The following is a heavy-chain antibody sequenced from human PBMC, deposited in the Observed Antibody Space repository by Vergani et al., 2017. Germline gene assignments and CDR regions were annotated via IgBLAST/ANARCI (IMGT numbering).Heavy chain of an antibody. CDR1: GGSFSGYY. CDR3: ARGMRGWGGAYFDY. J-gene: IGHJ4*02. V-gene: IGHV4-34*01. Sequence: QVQLQQWGAGLLKPSETLSLTCAVYGGSFSGYYWSWIRQPPGKGLEWIGEINHSGSTNYNPSLKSRVTISVDTSKNQFSLKLSSVTAADPAVYYCARGMRGWGGAYFDYWGQGTLVTVSS. D-gene: IGHD2-21*01. CDR2: INHSGST.